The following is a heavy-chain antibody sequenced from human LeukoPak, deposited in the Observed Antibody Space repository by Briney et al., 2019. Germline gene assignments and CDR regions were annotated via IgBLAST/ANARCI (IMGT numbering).Heavy chain of an antibody. V-gene: IGHV1-18*01. D-gene: IGHD1-1*01. Sequence: GASVKVSCKASGYTFTSYGISWVRQAPGQGLEWMGWISAYNGNTNYAQKLQGRVTMTTDTSTSTAYMELRSLRSDDTAVYYCARDTNKNWNDLRDYYYYYMDVWGKGTTVTISS. CDR1: GYTFTSYG. J-gene: IGHJ6*03. CDR3: ARDTNKNWNDLRDYYYYYMDV. CDR2: ISAYNGNT.